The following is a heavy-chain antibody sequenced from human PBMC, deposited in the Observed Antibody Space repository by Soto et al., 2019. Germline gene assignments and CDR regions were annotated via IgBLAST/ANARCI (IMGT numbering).Heavy chain of an antibody. CDR2: INHSGST. Sequence: PSETLSLTCAVYGGSFSGYYWSWIRQPPGKGLEWIGEINHSGSTNYNPSLKSRVTISVDTSKNQFSLKLSSVTAADTAVYYCAKARNYVGRRHRDVWAKGPRSPSP. V-gene: IGHV4-34*01. D-gene: IGHD1-7*01. J-gene: IGHJ6*03. CDR1: GGSFSGYY. CDR3: AKARNYVGRRHRDV.